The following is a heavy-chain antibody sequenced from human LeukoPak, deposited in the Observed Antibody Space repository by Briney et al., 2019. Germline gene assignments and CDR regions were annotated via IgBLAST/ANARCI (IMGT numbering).Heavy chain of an antibody. Sequence: SETLSLTCTVSGGSISSYYWSWIRQPPGKGLEWIGYIYYSGSTNYNPSLKSRVTISVDTSKNQFSLKLSSVTAADTAVYYCARVTAACMSGYYYYYMDVWGKGTTVTVSS. CDR3: ARVTAACMSGYYYYYMDV. J-gene: IGHJ6*03. D-gene: IGHD6-13*01. CDR2: IYYSGST. V-gene: IGHV4-59*01. CDR1: GGSISSYY.